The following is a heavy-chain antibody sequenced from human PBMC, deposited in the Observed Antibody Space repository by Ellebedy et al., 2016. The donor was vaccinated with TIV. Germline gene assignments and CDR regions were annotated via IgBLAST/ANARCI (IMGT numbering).Heavy chain of an antibody. Sequence: MPSETLSLTCTVSGGSISSGGYYWSWIRPHPGKGVEWIGYIYYSGSTYYNPSLKSRVTMSVDTSKNQFSLKLSSVTAADTAVYYCARTKGFLEPSRNFDYWGQGTLVTVSS. CDR2: IYYSGST. CDR3: ARTKGFLEPSRNFDY. V-gene: IGHV4-31*03. J-gene: IGHJ4*02. D-gene: IGHD3-3*01. CDR1: GGSISSGGYY.